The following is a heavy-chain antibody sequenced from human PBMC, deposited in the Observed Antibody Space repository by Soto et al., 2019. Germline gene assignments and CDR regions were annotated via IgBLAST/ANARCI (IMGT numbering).Heavy chain of an antibody. CDR2: IYDSETT. CDR1: GDSVSSGGYY. V-gene: IGHV4-31*03. Sequence: QVQLQESGPGLVMPSQTLSLTCTVSGDSVSSGGYYWNWIRQHPGRGLEWLGYIYDSETTYYNPSLESRLSISVHASKNQFSLKVTSVTPADTAVYYCARENFGVIIHDAFDLWGQGTMVTVSS. D-gene: IGHD2-8*01. CDR3: ARENFGVIIHDAFDL. J-gene: IGHJ3*01.